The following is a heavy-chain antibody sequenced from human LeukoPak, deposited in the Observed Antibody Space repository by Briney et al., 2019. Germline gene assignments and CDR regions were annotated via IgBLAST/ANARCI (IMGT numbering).Heavy chain of an antibody. Sequence: GSLRLSCSASGFTLSSYAMHWVRQPPGKGLEWIGEIYHSGSTNYNPSLKSRVTISVDKSKSQFSLILRSVTAADTAVYYCATLGFYYVFTFDCWGQGTLVTVSS. D-gene: IGHD3-22*01. V-gene: IGHV4-4*02. CDR1: GFTLSSYA. J-gene: IGHJ4*02. CDR3: ATLGFYYVFTFDC. CDR2: IYHSGST.